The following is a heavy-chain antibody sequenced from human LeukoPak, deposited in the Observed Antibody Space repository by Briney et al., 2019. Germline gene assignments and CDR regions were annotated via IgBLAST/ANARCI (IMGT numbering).Heavy chain of an antibody. CDR2: MNPNSGNT. V-gene: IGHV1-8*03. Sequence: ASVKVSCKASGYTFTSYDINWARQATGQGLEWMGWMNPNSGNTGYAQKFQGRVTITRNTSISTAYMELSSLRSEDTAVYYCARLWWELPNYYYYYMDVWGKGTTVTVSS. D-gene: IGHD1-26*01. CDR3: ARLWWELPNYYYYYMDV. CDR1: GYTFTSYD. J-gene: IGHJ6*03.